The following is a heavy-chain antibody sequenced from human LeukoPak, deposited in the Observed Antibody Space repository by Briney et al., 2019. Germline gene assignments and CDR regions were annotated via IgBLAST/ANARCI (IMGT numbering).Heavy chain of an antibody. Sequence: PSETLSLTCTVSSDSISSTSHYWGWIRQPPGKGLEWIGSIFYSGSTYHNPSLKSRVTISVDTSKNQFSLKLSSVTAADTAVYSCARSMGSGYFDAFDIWGQGTMVTVSS. D-gene: IGHD3-22*01. V-gene: IGHV4-39*07. CDR3: ARSMGSGYFDAFDI. J-gene: IGHJ3*02. CDR2: IFYSGST. CDR1: SDSISSTSHY.